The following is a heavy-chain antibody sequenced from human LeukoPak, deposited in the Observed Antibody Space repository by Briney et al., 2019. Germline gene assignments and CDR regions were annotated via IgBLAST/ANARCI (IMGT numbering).Heavy chain of an antibody. D-gene: IGHD2-21*02. CDR2: IYTSGST. J-gene: IGHJ3*02. V-gene: IGHV4-61*02. Sequence: SETLSLTCTVSGGSISSGSYYWSWIRQPAGKGLEWIGRIYTSGSTNYIPSLKSRVTISVDTSKNQFSLKLSSVTAADTAVYYCASGYCGGACQLGGVDMWGQGTMVTVSS. CDR1: GGSISSGSYY. CDR3: ASGYCGGACQLGGVDM.